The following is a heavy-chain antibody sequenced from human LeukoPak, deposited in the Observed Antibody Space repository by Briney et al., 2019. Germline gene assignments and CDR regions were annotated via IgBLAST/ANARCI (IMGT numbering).Heavy chain of an antibody. V-gene: IGHV4-34*01. CDR3: ARYIVSYPHDAFDI. Sequence: PSETLSLTCAVYGGSFSGYYWSWIRQPPGKGLEWIGEINHSGSTNYNPSLKSRVTISVDTSKNQFSLKLSSVTAADTAFYYCARYIVSYPHDAFDIWGQGTMVTVSS. CDR1: GGSFSGYY. CDR2: INHSGST. D-gene: IGHD1-26*01. J-gene: IGHJ3*02.